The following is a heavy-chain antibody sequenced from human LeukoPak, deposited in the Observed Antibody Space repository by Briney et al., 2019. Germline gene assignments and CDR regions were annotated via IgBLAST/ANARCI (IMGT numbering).Heavy chain of an antibody. D-gene: IGHD2-21*02. CDR1: GGTFSSYA. CDR2: IIPIFGTA. CDR3: AYCGGDCYSDIWFDP. V-gene: IGHV1-69*01. Sequence: GSSVKVSCKASGGTFSSYAISWVRQAPGQGLEWMGGIIPIFGTANYAQKFQGRVTITADESASTAYMELSSLRSEDTAVYYCAYCGGDCYSDIWFDPWGQGTLVTVPS. J-gene: IGHJ5*02.